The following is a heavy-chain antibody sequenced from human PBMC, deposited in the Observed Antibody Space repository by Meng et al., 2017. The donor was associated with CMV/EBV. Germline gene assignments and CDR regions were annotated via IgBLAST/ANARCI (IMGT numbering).Heavy chain of an antibody. CDR1: GGSFSGYY. Sequence: SETLSLTCAVYGGSFSGYYWSWIPQPPGKGLEWIGEINHSGSTNYNPSLKSRVTISVDTSKNQFSLKLSSVTAADTAVYYCAREGVGCSSTSCFPSSGMDVWGQGTTVTVSS. V-gene: IGHV4-34*01. D-gene: IGHD2-2*01. CDR3: AREGVGCSSTSCFPSSGMDV. CDR2: INHSGST. J-gene: IGHJ6*02.